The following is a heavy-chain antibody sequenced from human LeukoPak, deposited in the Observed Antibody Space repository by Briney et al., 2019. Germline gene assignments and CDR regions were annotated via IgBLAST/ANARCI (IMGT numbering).Heavy chain of an antibody. CDR2: INSDGSST. CDR3: ARDLSIAVAAGTTYDF. CDR1: GFTFSNYW. V-gene: IGHV3-74*01. J-gene: IGHJ4*02. Sequence: GGSLRPSCAASGFTFSNYWIHWVRQAPGKGLVWVSRINSDGSSTIYADSVKGRFTISRDNAKNTLYLQMNSLRAEDTAAYYCARDLSIAVAAGTTYDFWGQGTQVTVSS. D-gene: IGHD6-13*01.